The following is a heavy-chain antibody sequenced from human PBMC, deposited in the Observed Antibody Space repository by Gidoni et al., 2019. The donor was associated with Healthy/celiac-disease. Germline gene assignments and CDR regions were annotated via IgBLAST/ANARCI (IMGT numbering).Heavy chain of an antibody. Sequence: EVQLLESGGGLVQPGGSLRLSCAASGFTFSSYAMSWVRQAPGKGLEWVSAISGSGGSTYYADSVKGRFTISRDNSKNTLYLQMNSLRAEDTAVYYCAKDGCGGDCYWHYGMDVWGQGTTVTVSS. CDR3: AKDGCGGDCYWHYGMDV. CDR1: GFTFSSYA. J-gene: IGHJ6*02. V-gene: IGHV3-23*01. D-gene: IGHD2-21*02. CDR2: ISGSGGST.